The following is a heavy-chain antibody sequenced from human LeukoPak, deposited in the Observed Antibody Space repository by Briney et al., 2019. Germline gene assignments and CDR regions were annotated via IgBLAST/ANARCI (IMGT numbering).Heavy chain of an antibody. D-gene: IGHD3-10*01. V-gene: IGHV3-74*01. CDR1: RFSFSNYW. J-gene: IGHJ4*02. Sequence: PGGSLRLSCAASRFSFSNYWMHWVRQAPGKGLGWVSRVKSDGSNPSYADSVKGRFTISRDNAENMLYLQMNTLGAEDTAVYYCARDIVSGSGSLDYWGQGTLVTASS. CDR2: VKSDGSNP. CDR3: ARDIVSGSGSLDY.